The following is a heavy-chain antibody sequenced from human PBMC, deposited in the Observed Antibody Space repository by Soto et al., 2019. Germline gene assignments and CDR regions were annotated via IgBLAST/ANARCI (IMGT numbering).Heavy chain of an antibody. CDR2: IIPVFGTP. CDR3: ARHLYDYVWGSYRH. Sequence: QVQLVQSGAEVKETGSSVKVSCKSSGYIFTNYAVTWLRQAPGQGLGWMGGIIPVFGTPDYSQKFRGRVTITADESTSTVYMELRSLTSEDTAVYYCARHLYDYVWGSYRHWGQGTLVTVSS. J-gene: IGHJ4*02. D-gene: IGHD3-16*02. V-gene: IGHV1-69*01. CDR1: GYIFTNYA.